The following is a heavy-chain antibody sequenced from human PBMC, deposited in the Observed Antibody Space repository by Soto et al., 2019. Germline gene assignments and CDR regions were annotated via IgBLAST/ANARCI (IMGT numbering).Heavy chain of an antibody. CDR1: GFTFSSYG. J-gene: IGHJ3*02. CDR3: AREGYCSGGSCFADAFDI. V-gene: IGHV3-33*01. CDR2: IWYDGSNK. D-gene: IGHD2-15*01. Sequence: QVQLVESGGGVVQPGRSLRLSCAASGFTFSSYGMHWVRQAPGKGLEWVAVIWYDGSNKYYADSVKGRFIISRDNSKNTLYLQMNSVRAEDTAVYYCAREGYCSGGSCFADAFDIWGQGTMVTVSS.